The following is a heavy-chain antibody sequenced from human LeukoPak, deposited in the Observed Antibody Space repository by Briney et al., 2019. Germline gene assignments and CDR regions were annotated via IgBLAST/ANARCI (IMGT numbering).Heavy chain of an antibody. Sequence: GGSLRLSCAASGFTFSSNWMHWVRQAPGKGLVWVSRSNEDGSTTNYADSVKGRFTISRDNARNTLYLQMNSLRADDTAVYYCANEIRPNDYWGQGTLVTVSS. D-gene: IGHD1-1*01. CDR1: GFTFSSNW. CDR3: ANEIRPNDY. J-gene: IGHJ4*02. V-gene: IGHV3-74*01. CDR2: SNEDGSTT.